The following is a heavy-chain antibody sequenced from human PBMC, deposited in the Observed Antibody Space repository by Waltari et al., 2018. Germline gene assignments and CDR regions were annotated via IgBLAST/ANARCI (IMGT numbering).Heavy chain of an antibody. J-gene: IGHJ6*02. D-gene: IGHD2-15*01. CDR3: ARTYCSGGSCYDYYYGMDV. Sequence: QVQLVQSGAEVKQPGSSVKVSCKASGGTFSSYAISWVRQAPGPGLGWMGRIIPIFGTANYAQKFQGRVTITADKSTSTAYMELSSLRSEDTAVYYCARTYCSGGSCYDYYYGMDVWGQGTTVTVSS. V-gene: IGHV1-69*08. CDR2: IIPIFGTA. CDR1: GGTFSSYA.